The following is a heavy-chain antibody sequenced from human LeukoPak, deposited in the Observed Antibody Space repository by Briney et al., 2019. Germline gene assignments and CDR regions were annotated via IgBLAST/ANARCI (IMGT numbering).Heavy chain of an antibody. J-gene: IGHJ3*02. CDR2: ISGSGGST. CDR3: AKDIRYDSSGYYMGDAFDI. V-gene: IGHV3-23*01. Sequence: RGSLRLSCTASGFTFSSYAMSWVRQAPGKGLEWVSAISGSGGSTYYADSVKGRFTISRDNSKNTLYLQMNSLRAEDTAVYYCAKDIRYDSSGYYMGDAFDIWGQGTMVTVSS. D-gene: IGHD3-22*01. CDR1: GFTFSSYA.